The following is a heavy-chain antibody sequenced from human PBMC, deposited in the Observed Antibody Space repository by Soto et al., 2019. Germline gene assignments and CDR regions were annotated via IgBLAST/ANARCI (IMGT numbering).Heavy chain of an antibody. J-gene: IGHJ6*02. CDR3: AIIGLVRRDYYYYGMDV. CDR2: ISGSGGST. CDR1: GFTFSSYA. V-gene: IGHV3-23*01. D-gene: IGHD6-13*01. Sequence: EVQRLESGGGLIQPGVSLRLSCAASGFTFSSYAMSWVRQAPGKGLEWVSAISGSGGSTYYADSVKGRFTISRDNSKNTLYLQMNSLRAEDTAVYYCAIIGLVRRDYYYYGMDVWGQGTTVTVSS.